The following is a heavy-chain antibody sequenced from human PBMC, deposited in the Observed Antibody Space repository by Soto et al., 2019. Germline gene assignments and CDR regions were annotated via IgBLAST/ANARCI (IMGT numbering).Heavy chain of an antibody. CDR1: GDSIGSGGYY. CDR2: IYHSGST. V-gene: IGHV4-31*03. Sequence: PSETLSLTCTVSGDSIGSGGYYWSWIRQHPGKGLEWIGHIYHSGSTSYNPSLKSRVTVSVDRSKNRFSLRLSSVTAADTAVYYCARGYYYDSGAFYSTPHYYGMDVWGQGTTVT. CDR3: ARGYYYDSGAFYSTPHYYGMDV. J-gene: IGHJ6*02. D-gene: IGHD3-22*01.